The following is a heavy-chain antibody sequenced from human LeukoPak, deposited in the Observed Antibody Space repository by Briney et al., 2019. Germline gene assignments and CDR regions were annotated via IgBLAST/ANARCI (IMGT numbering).Heavy chain of an antibody. CDR3: ARALGVFAYGFDM. CDR2: IYNSGST. V-gene: IGHV3-66*01. Sequence: GGSLRLSCAASGFTFSDYYMSWIRQAPGKGLEWVSVIYNSGSTYYADSVKGRFTISRDNSKNTLYLQMNSLRAEDTAVYYCARALGVFAYGFDMWGQGTMVTVPS. J-gene: IGHJ3*02. D-gene: IGHD2-8*01. CDR1: GFTFSDYY.